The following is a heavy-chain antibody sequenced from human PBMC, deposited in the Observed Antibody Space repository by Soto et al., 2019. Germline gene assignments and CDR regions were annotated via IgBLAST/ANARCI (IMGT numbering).Heavy chain of an antibody. J-gene: IGHJ5*02. CDR3: ASNIVATMMFDP. CDR1: VGSISSGDYY. D-gene: IGHD5-12*01. CDR2: IYYSGST. V-gene: IGHV4-30-4*01. Sequence: PSETLSLTCTVSVGSISSGDYYWSWIRQPPGKGLEWIGYIYYSGSTYYNPSLKSRVTISVDTSKNQFSLKLSSVTAADTAVYYCASNIVATMMFDPWGQGTLVTVSS.